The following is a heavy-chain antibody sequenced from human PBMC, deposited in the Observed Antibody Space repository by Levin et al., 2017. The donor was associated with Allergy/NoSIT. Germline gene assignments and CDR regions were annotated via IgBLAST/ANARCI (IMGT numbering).Heavy chain of an antibody. Sequence: GESLKISCKASGYSFTDYYLFWVRQAPGQGLEWMGWINPKTGGTKFAQKLQGRVTMTRDTSISTAYMELSSLRSDDSAVYHCARDFHNVYDSGAYHELGYWGQGTLVTVSS. V-gene: IGHV1-2*02. CDR3: ARDFHNVYDSGAYHELGY. CDR2: INPKTGGT. J-gene: IGHJ4*02. D-gene: IGHD3-22*01. CDR1: GYSFTDYY.